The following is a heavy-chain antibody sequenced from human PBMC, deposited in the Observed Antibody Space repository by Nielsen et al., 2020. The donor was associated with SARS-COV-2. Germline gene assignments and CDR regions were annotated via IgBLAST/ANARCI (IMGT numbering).Heavy chain of an antibody. J-gene: IGHJ4*02. V-gene: IGHV2-5*02. CDR3: AHALGQWLQLLIDY. D-gene: IGHD6-19*01. Sequence: SGPTLVKPTQTLTLTCTFSGFSLSTSGVGVGWIRQPPGKALEWLALIYWDDDKRYSPSLKSRLTITKDTSKNQVVLTMTNMDPVDTATYYCAHALGQWLQLLIDYWGQGTLVTVSS. CDR2: IYWDDDK. CDR1: GFSLSTSGVG.